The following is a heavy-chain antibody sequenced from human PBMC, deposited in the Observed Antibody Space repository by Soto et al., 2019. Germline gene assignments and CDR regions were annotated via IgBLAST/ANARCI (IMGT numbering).Heavy chain of an antibody. CDR2: ISYDGSSK. CDR3: ARDPYYDILAVTTAYFDY. J-gene: IGHJ4*02. D-gene: IGHD3-9*01. CDR1: GFTFSDHA. V-gene: IGHV3-30-3*01. Sequence: PGGSLRLSCAASGFTFSDHAMHWVRQAPGKGLEWVAIISYDGSSKDYADSVKGRFTISRDNSKNTLYLQMNSLRPEDTAVYYCARDPYYDILAVTTAYFDYWGQGTLVTVSS.